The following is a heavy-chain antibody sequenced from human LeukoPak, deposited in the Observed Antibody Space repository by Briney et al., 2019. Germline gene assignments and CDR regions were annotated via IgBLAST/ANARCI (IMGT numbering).Heavy chain of an antibody. J-gene: IGHJ5*02. V-gene: IGHV1-3*01. CDR2: INAGNGNT. CDR1: GYTFTSYA. Sequence: ASVKVSCKASGYTFTSYAMHWVRQAPGQRLEWMGWINAGNGNTKYSQKFQGRVTITRDTSASTAYMELSSLRSGDTAVYYCARAAGDYGRSNWFDPWGQGTLVTVSS. D-gene: IGHD4-17*01. CDR3: ARAAGDYGRSNWFDP.